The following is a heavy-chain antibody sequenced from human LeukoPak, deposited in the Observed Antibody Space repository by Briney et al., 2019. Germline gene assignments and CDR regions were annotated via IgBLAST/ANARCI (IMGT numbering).Heavy chain of an antibody. Sequence: PSETLSLTCGVFGVSINDYYWSWIRQPPGKGLEWIGEINHSGSTNYNPSLKSRVTISVDTSKNQFSLKLSSVTAADTAVYYCGVVVPAAPDFDYWGQGTLVTVSS. CDR3: GVVVPAAPDFDY. D-gene: IGHD2-2*01. V-gene: IGHV4-34*01. CDR2: INHSGST. J-gene: IGHJ4*02. CDR1: GVSINDYY.